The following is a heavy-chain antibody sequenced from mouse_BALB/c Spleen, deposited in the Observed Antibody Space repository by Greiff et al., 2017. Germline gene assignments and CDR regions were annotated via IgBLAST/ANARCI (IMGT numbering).Heavy chain of an antibody. CDR3: ARGSHFDY. Sequence: DVMLVESGGGLVQPGGSRKLSCAASGFTFSSFGMHWVRQAPEKGLEWVAYISSGSSTIYYADTVKGRFTISRDNPKNTLFLQMTSLRSEDTAMYYCARGSHFDYWGQGTTLTVSS. J-gene: IGHJ2*01. V-gene: IGHV5-17*02. CDR2: ISSGSSTI. CDR1: GFTFSSFG.